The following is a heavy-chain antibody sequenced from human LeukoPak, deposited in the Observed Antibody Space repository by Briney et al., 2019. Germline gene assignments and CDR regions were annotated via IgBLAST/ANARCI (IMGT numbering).Heavy chain of an antibody. CDR2: IIPIFGTA. J-gene: IGHJ4*02. CDR1: GGTFSSYA. V-gene: IGHV1-69*06. Sequence: SVKVSCKASGGTFSSYAISWVRQAPGQGLEWMGGIIPIFGTANYAQKFQGRVTITADKSTSTAYMELSSLRSEDTAVYYCASTLDGDGYNPFDYWGQGTLVTVSS. CDR3: ASTLDGDGYNPFDY. D-gene: IGHD5-24*01.